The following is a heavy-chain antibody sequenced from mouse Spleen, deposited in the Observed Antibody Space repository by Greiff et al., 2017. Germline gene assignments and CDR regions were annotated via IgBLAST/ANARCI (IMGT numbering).Heavy chain of an antibody. Sequence: EVMLVESGGGLVKPGGSLKLSCAASGFTFSSYGMSWVRQTPEKRLEWVATISGGGSYTYYPNSVKGRFTISRDNAKNNLYLQMSSLRSEDTALYYCARQGTMVTRWYFDVWGAGTTVTVSS. CDR2: ISGGGSYT. J-gene: IGHJ1*01. CDR3: ARQGTMVTRWYFDV. D-gene: IGHD2-1*01. V-gene: IGHV5-9-2*01. CDR1: GFTFSSYG.